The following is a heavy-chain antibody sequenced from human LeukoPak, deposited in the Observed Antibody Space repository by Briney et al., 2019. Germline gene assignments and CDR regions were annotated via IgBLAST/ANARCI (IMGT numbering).Heavy chain of an antibody. Sequence: PSETLSLTCNVSGDSITSGAFYWAWIRQSPGKGLEWIGNVYYSGSTQYNPSLRGRVSISMDKTKNQFSVNLNSVSVTDTAIYYCARRDYAAWFDPWGQGTLVTVSS. D-gene: IGHD4/OR15-4a*01. CDR2: VYYSGST. J-gene: IGHJ5*02. CDR1: GDSITSGAFY. V-gene: IGHV4-39*01. CDR3: ARRDYAAWFDP.